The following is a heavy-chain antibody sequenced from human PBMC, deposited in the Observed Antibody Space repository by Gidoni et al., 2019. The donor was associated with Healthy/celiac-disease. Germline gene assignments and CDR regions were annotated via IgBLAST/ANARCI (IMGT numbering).Heavy chain of an antibody. CDR1: GYSFPSYW. J-gene: IGHJ1*01. Sequence: VQLVQSGAEVTTPGESLKISCKGSGYSFPSYWIGWVRQMPGKGLEWMGIIYPGDSDTRYSPSFQGQVTISADKSISTAYLQWSSLKASDTAMYYCATLEMATTGAGYFQHWGQGTLVTVSS. CDR3: ATLEMATTGAGYFQH. D-gene: IGHD5-12*01. CDR2: IYPGDSDT. V-gene: IGHV5-51*01.